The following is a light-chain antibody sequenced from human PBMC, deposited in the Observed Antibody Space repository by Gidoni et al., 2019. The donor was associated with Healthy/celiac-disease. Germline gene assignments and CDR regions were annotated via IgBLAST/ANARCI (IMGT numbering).Light chain of an antibody. CDR1: QSVSSY. CDR2: DAS. Sequence: ESVLTQSPATMSLSPGERATLSCRARQSVSSYSAWYQQKPGQAPRLLIYDASNRATGIPARFSGSGSGTDFTLTISSLEPEDFAVYYCQQRSNWPYTFGQGTKLEIK. J-gene: IGKJ2*01. V-gene: IGKV3-11*01. CDR3: QQRSNWPYT.